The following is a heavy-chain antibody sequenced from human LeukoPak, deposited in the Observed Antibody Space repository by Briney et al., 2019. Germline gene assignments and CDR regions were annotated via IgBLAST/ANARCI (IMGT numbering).Heavy chain of an antibody. D-gene: IGHD4-23*01. CDR3: AKSIAGNSAAYDAFDI. J-gene: IGHJ3*02. V-gene: IGHV3-23*01. CDR1: GFTFSSYA. CDR2: ISGSGGST. Sequence: GGSLRLSCAASGFTFSSYAMSWVRQAPGKGLEWVSAISGSGGSTYYADSVKGRFTISRDNSKNTLYLQMNSLRAEDTALYYCAKSIAGNSAAYDAFDIWGQGTMVTVSS.